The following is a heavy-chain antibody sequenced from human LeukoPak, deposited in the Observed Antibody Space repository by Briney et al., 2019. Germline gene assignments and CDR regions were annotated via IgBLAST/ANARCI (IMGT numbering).Heavy chain of an antibody. CDR2: ISGSGGST. CDR3: AKDRAWELVEQLFDY. D-gene: IGHD1-26*01. CDR1: GFTFSSYA. Sequence: PGGSLRLSCAASGFTFSSYAMSWVRQAPGKGLEWVSAISGSGGSTYYADSVKGRFTISRDNSKNTLYLQMNSLRAEDTAVYYCAKDRAWELVEQLFDYWGQGTLVTVSS. J-gene: IGHJ4*02. V-gene: IGHV3-23*01.